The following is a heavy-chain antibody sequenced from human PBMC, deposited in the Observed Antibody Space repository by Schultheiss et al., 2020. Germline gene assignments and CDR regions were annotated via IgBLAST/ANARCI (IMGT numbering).Heavy chain of an antibody. CDR2: INPSGGST. CDR1: GYTFTSYY. V-gene: IGHV1-46*01. D-gene: IGHD2-2*01. CDR3: ARAKYQLTYSSTHYYYGMDV. J-gene: IGHJ6*02. Sequence: ASVKVSCKASGYTFTSYYMHWVRQAPGQGLEWMGIINPSGGSTSYAQKFQGRVTMTRDTSTSTVYMELSSLRSEDTAVYYCARAKYQLTYSSTHYYYGMDVWGQGTTVTVSS.